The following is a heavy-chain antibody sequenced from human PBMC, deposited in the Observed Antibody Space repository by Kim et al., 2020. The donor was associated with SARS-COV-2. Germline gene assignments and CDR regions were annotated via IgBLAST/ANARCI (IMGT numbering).Heavy chain of an antibody. CDR2: ISSSSTYI. CDR3: ARVWSSYGPSSAIADLDY. V-gene: IGHV3-21*01. J-gene: IGHJ4*02. Sequence: GGYLRLSCEASGFTFRTYTINWVRQAPGRGLEWVSAISSSSTYIYYADSVKGRFTISRDNAKNSLNLQMSNLRAEDTAVYYCARVWSSYGPSSAIADLDYGGQGTLVTVSS. CDR1: GFTFRTYT. D-gene: IGHD5-18*01.